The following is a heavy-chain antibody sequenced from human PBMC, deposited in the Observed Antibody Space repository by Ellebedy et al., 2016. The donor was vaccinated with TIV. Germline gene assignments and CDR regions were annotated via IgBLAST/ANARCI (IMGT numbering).Heavy chain of an antibody. V-gene: IGHV1-46*01. Sequence: ASVKVSXXASGYTFTSYYMHWVRQAPGQGLEWMGIINPSGGSTSYAQKFQGRVTMTRDTSTSTVYMELSSLRSEDTAVYYCARVVGYCSGGSCYSPDYYYGMDVWGQGTTVTVSS. D-gene: IGHD2-15*01. CDR1: GYTFTSYY. J-gene: IGHJ6*02. CDR3: ARVVGYCSGGSCYSPDYYYGMDV. CDR2: INPSGGST.